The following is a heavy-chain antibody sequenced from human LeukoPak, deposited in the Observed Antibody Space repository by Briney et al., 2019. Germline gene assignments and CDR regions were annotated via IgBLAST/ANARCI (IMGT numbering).Heavy chain of an antibody. J-gene: IGHJ3*02. CDR1: GFTFSSYG. D-gene: IGHD1-20*01. CDR2: ISYDENNK. CDR3: AKDLVTGNDAFEI. Sequence: GRSLRLSCTASGFTFSSYGMHWVRQAPGKGLEGVAGISYDENNKYYAASVKGRFTISRDNSKNALYLQMNSLRAEDTAGYYCAKDLVTGNDAFEIWGQGTMVTVSS. V-gene: IGHV3-30*18.